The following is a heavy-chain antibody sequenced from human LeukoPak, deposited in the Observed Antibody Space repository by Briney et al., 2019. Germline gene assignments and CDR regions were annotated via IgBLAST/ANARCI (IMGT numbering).Heavy chain of an antibody. Sequence: GGSLRLSCAASGFTFSSYSMNWVRQAPGKGLEWVSAISGSGGSTYYADSVKGRFTISRDNSKNTLYLQMNSLRAEDTAVYYCAKGWDYYDSSRYFDYWGQGTLVTVSS. CDR3: AKGWDYYDSSRYFDY. V-gene: IGHV3-23*01. CDR2: ISGSGGST. CDR1: GFTFSSYS. J-gene: IGHJ4*02. D-gene: IGHD3-22*01.